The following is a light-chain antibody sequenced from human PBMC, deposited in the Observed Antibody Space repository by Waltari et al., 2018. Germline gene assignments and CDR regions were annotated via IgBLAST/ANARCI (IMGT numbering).Light chain of an antibody. Sequence: EIVLTQSPGTLSLSPGERATLSCRASQSVSSSYLAWYQQKPGQAPRLLIDGASSRATGIPGRFSGSGSGTDFTLTISRLEPEDFAVYFCQQYVSSPRTFGQGTKLEIK. CDR2: GAS. J-gene: IGKJ2*01. V-gene: IGKV3-20*01. CDR1: QSVSSSY. CDR3: QQYVSSPRT.